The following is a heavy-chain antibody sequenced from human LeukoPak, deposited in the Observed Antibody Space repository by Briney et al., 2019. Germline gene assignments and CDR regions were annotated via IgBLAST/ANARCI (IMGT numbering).Heavy chain of an antibody. CDR3: ARCREQWLVDGFDY. J-gene: IGHJ4*02. CDR1: GFTFSSYA. CDR2: IWYDGSNK. D-gene: IGHD6-19*01. V-gene: IGHV3-33*08. Sequence: GGSLRLSCAASGFTFSSYAMHWVRQAPGKGLEWVAVIWYDGSNKYYTDSVKGRFTISRDNSKNTLYLQMNSLRAEDTAVYYCARCREQWLVDGFDYWGQGTLVTVSS.